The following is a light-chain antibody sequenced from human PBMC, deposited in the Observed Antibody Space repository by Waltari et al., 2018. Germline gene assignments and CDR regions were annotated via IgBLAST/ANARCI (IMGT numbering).Light chain of an antibody. CDR3: HHRNNWPPGT. Sequence: TQSPSSLSLSPGERATLPCRASHSISTYLAWYQQKPGQTPRLLIYDASKRATGIPARFRGSGSGTDFTLTISSLEPEDFAVYYCHHRNNWPPGTFGQGTKVEVE. J-gene: IGKJ1*01. V-gene: IGKV3-11*01. CDR2: DAS. CDR1: HSISTY.